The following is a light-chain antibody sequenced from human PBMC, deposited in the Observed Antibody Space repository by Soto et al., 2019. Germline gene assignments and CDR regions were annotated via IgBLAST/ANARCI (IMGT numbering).Light chain of an antibody. J-gene: IGKJ3*01. CDR1: QSISSY. CDR3: QQSYSTPL. V-gene: IGKV1-39*01. CDR2: AAS. Sequence: DIEMTQSRSSLSSSVGDIFTITCRASQSISSYLNWYQQKPGKAPKLLIYAASSLQSGVPSRFSGSGSGTDFTLTISSLQPEDFATYYCQQSYSTPLFGPGTKGIS.